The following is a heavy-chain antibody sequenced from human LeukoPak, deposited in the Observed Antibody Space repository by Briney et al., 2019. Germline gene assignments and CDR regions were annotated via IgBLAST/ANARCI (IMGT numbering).Heavy chain of an antibody. Sequence: RGSLRLSCAASGFTFSSYAMSWVRQAPGKGLEWVSAISGSGGSTYYADSVKGRFTISRDNSKNTLYLQMNSLRAEDTAVYYCAKAFSSSWYGPPPGYWGQGTLVTVSS. V-gene: IGHV3-23*01. D-gene: IGHD6-13*01. CDR2: ISGSGGST. CDR1: GFTFSSYA. J-gene: IGHJ4*02. CDR3: AKAFSSSWYGPPPGY.